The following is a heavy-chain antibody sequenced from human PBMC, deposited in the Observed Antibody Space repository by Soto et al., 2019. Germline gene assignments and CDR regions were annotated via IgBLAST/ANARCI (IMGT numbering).Heavy chain of an antibody. Sequence: SVKVSCKASGGTFSTYTINWVRQAPGQRLEWMGGIIPMFGRPNYAQKFQGRLTITADKSTSTAYMELSSLRSEDTAVYFCARDRAQNSGYPHPSDAFDIWGQGTMVTVSS. CDR1: GGTFSTYT. J-gene: IGHJ3*02. D-gene: IGHD5-12*01. CDR2: IIPMFGRP. V-gene: IGHV1-69*06. CDR3: ARDRAQNSGYPHPSDAFDI.